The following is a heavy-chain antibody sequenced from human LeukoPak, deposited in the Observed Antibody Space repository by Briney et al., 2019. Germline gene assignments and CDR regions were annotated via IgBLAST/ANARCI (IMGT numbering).Heavy chain of an antibody. CDR2: ISYDGSNK. Sequence: PGGSLRLSCAASGFTFSSYGMHWVRQAPGKGLEWVAVISYDGSNKYYADSVKGRFTISRDNSKNTLYLQMNSLRAEDTAVYYCAKDHGSGSSTDYWGQGTLVTVSS. V-gene: IGHV3-30*18. D-gene: IGHD3-10*01. CDR1: GFTFSSYG. J-gene: IGHJ4*02. CDR3: AKDHGSGSSTDY.